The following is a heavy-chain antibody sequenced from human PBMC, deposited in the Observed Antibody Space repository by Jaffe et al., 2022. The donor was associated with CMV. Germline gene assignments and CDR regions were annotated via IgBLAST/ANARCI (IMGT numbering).Heavy chain of an antibody. V-gene: IGHV1-2*04. D-gene: IGHD3-9*01. Sequence: QVQLVQSGAEVKKPGASVKVSCKASGYTFTGYYMHWVRQAPGQGLEWMGWINPNSGGTNYAQKFQGWVTMTRDTSISTAYMELSRLRSDDTAVYYCARGFDRVTVHTHFDYWGQGTLVTVSS. CDR2: INPNSGGT. CDR1: GYTFTGYY. J-gene: IGHJ4*02. CDR3: ARGFDRVTVHTHFDY.